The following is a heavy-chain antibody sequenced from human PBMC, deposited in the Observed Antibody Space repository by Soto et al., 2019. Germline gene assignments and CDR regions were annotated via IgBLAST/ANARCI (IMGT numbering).Heavy chain of an antibody. D-gene: IGHD6-25*01. V-gene: IGHV3-30-3*01. CDR2: ISYDGSNK. CDR1: GFTFSSYA. Sequence: QVQLVESGGGVVQPGRSLRLSCAASGFTFSSYAMHWVRQAPGKGLEWVAVISYDGSNKYYADSVKGRFTISRDNSKNTLSLQMNSPRAEDTAVYYCAKDRRQNYSYGMEVWGHGTTFTVSS. CDR3: AKDRRQNYSYGMEV. J-gene: IGHJ6*02.